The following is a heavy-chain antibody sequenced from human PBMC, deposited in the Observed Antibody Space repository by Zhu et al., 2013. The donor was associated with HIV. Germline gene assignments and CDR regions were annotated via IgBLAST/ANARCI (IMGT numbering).Heavy chain of an antibody. J-gene: IGHJ6*02. D-gene: IGHD6-13*01. Sequence: QVQLVQSGAEVKKPGASVKVSCKASGYTFTGYYMHWVRQAPGQGLEWMGWINPNSGGTNYAQKFQGRVTMTRDTSISTAYMELSRLRSDDTAVYYCARPYSSSWYVLYYGMDVWGQGTTVTVSS. CDR2: INPNSGGT. CDR1: GYTFTGYY. V-gene: IGHV1-2*02. CDR3: ARPYSSSWYVLYYGMDV.